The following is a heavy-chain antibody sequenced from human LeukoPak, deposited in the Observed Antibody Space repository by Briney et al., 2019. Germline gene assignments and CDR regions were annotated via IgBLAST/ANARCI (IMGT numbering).Heavy chain of an antibody. CDR3: ARDENGYVWGSFRA. Sequence: NPSETLSLTCTVSGGSISSSSYYWGWIRQPPGEGLEWIGNIYYSGSTYYNPSLESRVTMSLDTSKNQFSLKLSSVTAADTAVYYCARDENGYVWGSFRAWGQGTLVTVSS. D-gene: IGHD3-16*02. V-gene: IGHV4-39*07. J-gene: IGHJ5*02. CDR2: IYYSGST. CDR1: GGSISSSSYY.